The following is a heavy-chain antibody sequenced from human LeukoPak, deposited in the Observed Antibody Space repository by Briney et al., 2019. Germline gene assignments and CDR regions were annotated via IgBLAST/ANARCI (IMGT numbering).Heavy chain of an antibody. CDR2: IYPGDSDT. Sequence: GESLKISCKGSGYSFTSYWIGWVRQMPGKGLEWMRIIYPGDSDTRYSPSFQGQVTISADKSISTAYLQWSSLKASDTAMYYCARAYYYDSSGYYVHFDYWGQGTLVTVSS. J-gene: IGHJ4*02. CDR3: ARAYYYDSSGYYVHFDY. CDR1: GYSFTSYW. V-gene: IGHV5-51*01. D-gene: IGHD3-22*01.